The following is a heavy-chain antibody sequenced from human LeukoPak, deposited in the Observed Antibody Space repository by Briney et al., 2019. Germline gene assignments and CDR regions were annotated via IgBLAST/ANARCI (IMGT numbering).Heavy chain of an antibody. CDR2: ISSSGGST. CDR1: GFTFSSDA. J-gene: IGHJ6*03. D-gene: IGHD1-7*01. Sequence: GGSLRLSCAASGFTFSSDAMRWVRQAPGKGLEWVSAISSSGGSTYYADSVRGRFIISRDNSKNTLYLQMNSLRAEDTAVYYCAKRRGLELLYYYYMDVWGRGTTVTVSS. CDR3: AKRRGLELLYYYYMDV. V-gene: IGHV3-23*01.